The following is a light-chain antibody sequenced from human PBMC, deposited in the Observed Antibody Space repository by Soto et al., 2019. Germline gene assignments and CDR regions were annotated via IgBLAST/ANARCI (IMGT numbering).Light chain of an antibody. CDR1: QRVSSSY. CDR3: QHYGSSPPRSDT. J-gene: IGKJ2*01. CDR2: GAS. Sequence: NVLTQSPGTLSLSPGERATLSCRASQRVSSSYLAWYQQKPGQAPRLLIYGASSRATGIPDRFSGSGSGTAFTLTISRLGPEDFAVYFCQHYGSSPPRSDTFGQGTKLEIK. V-gene: IGKV3-20*01.